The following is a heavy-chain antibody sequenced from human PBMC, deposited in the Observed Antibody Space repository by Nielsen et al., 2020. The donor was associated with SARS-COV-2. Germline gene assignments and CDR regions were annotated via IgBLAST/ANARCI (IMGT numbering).Heavy chain of an antibody. V-gene: IGHV3-30-3*01. CDR1: GFTFSSYA. Sequence: GGSLRLSCAASGFTFSSYAMHWVRQAPGKGLEWVAVISYDGSNKYYADSVKGRFTISRDNSKNTLYLQMNSLRAEDTAVYYCAKDQDYSCWGQGTLVTVSS. CDR2: ISYDGSNK. CDR3: AKDQDYSC. J-gene: IGHJ4*02. D-gene: IGHD1-26*01.